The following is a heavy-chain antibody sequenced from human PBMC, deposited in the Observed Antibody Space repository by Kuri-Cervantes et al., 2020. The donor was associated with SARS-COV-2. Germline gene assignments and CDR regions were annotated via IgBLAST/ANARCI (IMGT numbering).Heavy chain of an antibody. CDR1: GSTVSSNY. Sequence: GGSLRLSCAASGSTVSSNYMSWVRQAPGKGLEWVSVIYSGGSTYYADSVKGRFTISRDNSKNTLYLQMNSLRAEDTAVYYCARDRSNYKGNNWFDPWGQGTLVTVS. V-gene: IGHV3-53*01. D-gene: IGHD4-11*01. J-gene: IGHJ5*02. CDR2: IYSGGST. CDR3: ARDRSNYKGNNWFDP.